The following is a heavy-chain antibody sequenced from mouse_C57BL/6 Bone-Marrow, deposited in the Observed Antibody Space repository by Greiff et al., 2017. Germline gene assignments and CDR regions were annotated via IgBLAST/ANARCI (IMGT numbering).Heavy chain of an antibody. CDR3: SSSVFITTGVAHGYFDV. J-gene: IGHJ1*03. CDR1: GYTFTSYG. D-gene: IGHD1-1*01. V-gene: IGHV1-81*01. CDR2: IYPRSGHP. Sequence: QVQLQQSGAELARPGASVKLSCKASGYTFTSYGISWVKQRTGQGLEWIGEIYPRSGHPYYNEKFKGKATLTADKSSSTAYMELRSLTSEDSAVSFCSSSVFITTGVAHGYFDVWGTGTTVTVSS.